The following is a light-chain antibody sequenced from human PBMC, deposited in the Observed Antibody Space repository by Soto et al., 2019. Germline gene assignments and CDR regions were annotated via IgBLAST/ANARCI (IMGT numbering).Light chain of an antibody. V-gene: IGLV1-40*01. Sequence: QSVLTQPPSVSGAPGQRVTISCTGSSSNIGAGYDVHWYQQLPGTAPKLLIYGNSNRPSGVPDRFSGSKSGTSASLAITGIQAEDEADYYCQSYDRSLSGFVVFGVGTKLTVL. CDR2: GNS. J-gene: IGLJ2*01. CDR3: QSYDRSLSGFVV. CDR1: SSNIGAGYD.